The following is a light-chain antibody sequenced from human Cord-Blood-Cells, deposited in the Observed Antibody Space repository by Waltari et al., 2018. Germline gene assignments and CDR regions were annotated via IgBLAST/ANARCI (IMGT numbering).Light chain of an antibody. Sequence: QSALTQPASVSGSPGQSIPISCTGTSSDVGGYNSVSWYQQHPGKAPTLMIYDVSNRPSGVSNRFSGSKSGNTASLTISGLQAEDEADYYCSSYTSSSTPRVFGGGTKLTVL. J-gene: IGLJ2*01. CDR3: SSYTSSSTPRV. V-gene: IGLV2-14*01. CDR1: SSDVGGYNS. CDR2: DVS.